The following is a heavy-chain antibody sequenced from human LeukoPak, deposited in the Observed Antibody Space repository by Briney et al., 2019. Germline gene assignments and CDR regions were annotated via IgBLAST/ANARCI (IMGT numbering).Heavy chain of an antibody. Sequence: SETLSLTCAVSGGSISSSNWWSWVRQPPGKGLEWIGEIYHSGSTNYNPSLKSRVTISVDKPKTQFSLKLSSVTPADPAVYYCARDRRCSRTRCYYFDYWGQGTLVTVSS. D-gene: IGHD2-2*01. J-gene: IGHJ4*02. CDR2: IYHSGST. CDR3: ARDRRCSRTRCYYFDY. CDR1: GGSISSSNW. V-gene: IGHV4-4*02.